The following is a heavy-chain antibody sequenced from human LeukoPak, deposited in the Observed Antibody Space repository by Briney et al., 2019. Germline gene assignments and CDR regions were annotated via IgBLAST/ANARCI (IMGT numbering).Heavy chain of an antibody. CDR1: GYTFTSYG. CDR2: ISAYNGNT. Sequence: GASVKVSCKASGYTFTSYGISWVRQAPGQGLEWMGWISAYNGNTNYAQKLQGSVAMTTDTSTSTAYMELRSLRSDDTAVYYCARNLQWLVREGAFDIWGQGTMVTVSS. V-gene: IGHV1-18*01. J-gene: IGHJ3*02. CDR3: ARNLQWLVREGAFDI. D-gene: IGHD6-19*01.